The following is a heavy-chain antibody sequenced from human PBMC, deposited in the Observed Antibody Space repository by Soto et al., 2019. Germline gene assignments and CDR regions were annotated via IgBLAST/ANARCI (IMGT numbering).Heavy chain of an antibody. Sequence: QVQLVQSGAEVKKPGASVKVSCEASGGTLNTYTINWVRQAPGRGLEWVGQIVPRYDSLNYAENFQYSVTITVDKATKTAYLELTRLRSEATARYFCASCRSYSGSYCFDYLGQGTLVTVSS. CDR2: IVPRYDSL. J-gene: IGHJ4*02. V-gene: IGHV1-69*06. CDR1: GGTLNTYT. D-gene: IGHD1-26*01. CDR3: ASCRSYSGSYCFDY.